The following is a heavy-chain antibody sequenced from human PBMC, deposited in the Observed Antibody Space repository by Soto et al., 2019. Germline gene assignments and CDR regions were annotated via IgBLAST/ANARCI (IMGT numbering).Heavy chain of an antibody. Sequence: PSETLSLTCTVSGGSISSSSYYWGWIRQPPGKGLEWIGSIYYSGSTYYNPSLKSRVTISVDTSKNQFSLKLSSVTAADTAVYYCARLRRDGYNLGYWGQGTLVTVSS. D-gene: IGHD5-12*01. CDR2: IYYSGST. J-gene: IGHJ4*02. V-gene: IGHV4-39*01. CDR1: GGSISSSSYY. CDR3: ARLRRDGYNLGY.